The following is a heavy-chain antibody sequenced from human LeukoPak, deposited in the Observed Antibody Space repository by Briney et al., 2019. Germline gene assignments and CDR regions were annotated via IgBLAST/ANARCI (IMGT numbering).Heavy chain of an antibody. D-gene: IGHD3-10*01. V-gene: IGHV4-61*02. Sequence: SETLSLTCTVSGGSISSGSYYWSWIRQPAGKGLEWIGRSYTSGSTNYNPSLKSRVTISVDTSKNQFSLKLSSVTAADTAVYYCARAGHYSDAFDIWGQGTMVTVSS. CDR3: ARAGHYSDAFDI. CDR2: SYTSGST. CDR1: GGSISSGSYY. J-gene: IGHJ3*02.